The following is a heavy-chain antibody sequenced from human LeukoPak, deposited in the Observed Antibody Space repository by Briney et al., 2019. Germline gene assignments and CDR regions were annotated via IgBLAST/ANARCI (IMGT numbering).Heavy chain of an antibody. CDR2: IYYSGST. J-gene: IGHJ4*02. D-gene: IGHD1-26*01. V-gene: IGHV4-59*01. Sequence: SETLSLTCTVSGGSISSYYWSWIRQPPGKGLEWIGYIYYSGSTNYNPSLKSRVTISVDTSKNQFSLKLSSVTAADTAVYYCATLRSGSSDYWGQGTQVTVSS. CDR3: ATLRSGSSDY. CDR1: GGSISSYY.